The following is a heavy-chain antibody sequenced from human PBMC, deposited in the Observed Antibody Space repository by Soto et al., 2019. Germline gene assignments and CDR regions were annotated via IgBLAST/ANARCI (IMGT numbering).Heavy chain of an antibody. Sequence: QVQLQESGPGLVKPSETLSLTCTVSGGSISSYYWSWIRQPPGKGLEWIGYIYYSGCTNYSPSHKGRVTISVDTSRNQFSLKLSSVTAADTAVYYCAREADSGYDFGAFDIWGQGTMVTVSS. D-gene: IGHD5-12*01. CDR3: AREADSGYDFGAFDI. CDR2: IYYSGCT. CDR1: GGSISSYY. J-gene: IGHJ3*02. V-gene: IGHV4-59*12.